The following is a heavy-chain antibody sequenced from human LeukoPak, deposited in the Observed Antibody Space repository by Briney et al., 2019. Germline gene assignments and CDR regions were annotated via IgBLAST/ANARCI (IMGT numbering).Heavy chain of an antibody. CDR3: ARVENGGPVVPAARSYYYYGMDV. V-gene: IGHV4-31*03. CDR1: GGSISSGGYY. J-gene: IGHJ6*02. CDR2: IYYSGST. Sequence: SETLSLTCTVSGGSISSGGYYWSWIRQHPGKGLEWIGYIYYSGSTYYNPSLKSRVTISVDTSKNQFSLKLSSVTAADTAVYYCARVENGGPVVPAARSYYYYGMDVWGQGTTVTVSS. D-gene: IGHD2-2*01.